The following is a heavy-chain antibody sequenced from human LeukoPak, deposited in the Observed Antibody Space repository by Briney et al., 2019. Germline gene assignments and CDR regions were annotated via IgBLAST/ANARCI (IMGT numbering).Heavy chain of an antibody. V-gene: IGHV3-48*01. CDR1: GFTFSSYS. CDR3: ASLYYDFWSGYPLYYYYGMDV. D-gene: IGHD3-3*01. J-gene: IGHJ6*02. CDR2: ISSSSSTI. Sequence: GGSLRLSCAASGFTFSSYSMNWVRQAPGKGLEWVSYISSSSSTIYYADSVKGRFTISRDNAKNSLYPQMNSLRAEDTAVYYCASLYYDFWSGYPLYYYYGMDVWGQGTTVTVSS.